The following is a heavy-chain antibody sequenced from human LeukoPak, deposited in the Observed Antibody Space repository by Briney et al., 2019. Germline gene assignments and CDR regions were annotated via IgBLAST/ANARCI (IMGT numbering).Heavy chain of an antibody. CDR1: GYSISSGYY. V-gene: IGHV4-38-2*02. CDR3: ARDRYSGPPTPGWFDP. CDR2: IYHSGST. D-gene: IGHD1-26*01. Sequence: SETLSLTCTVSGYSISSGYYWGWIRQPPGKGLEWIGSIYHSGSTYYNPSLKSRVTISVDTSKNQFSLKLSSVTAADTAVYYCARDRYSGPPTPGWFDPWGQGTLVTVSS. J-gene: IGHJ5*02.